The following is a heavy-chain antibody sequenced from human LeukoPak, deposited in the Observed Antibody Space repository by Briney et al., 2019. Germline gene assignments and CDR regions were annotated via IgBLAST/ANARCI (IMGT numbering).Heavy chain of an antibody. CDR2: IYHSGST. D-gene: IGHD6-13*01. J-gene: IGHJ4*02. Sequence: SETLSLTCAVSGYSISSGYYWGWIRQPPGKGLEWIGSIYHSGSTYYNPSLKSRVTISVDTSKNQFFLKLSSVTAADTAVYYCARDRAAAGSVDYWGQGTLVTVSS. CDR3: ARDRAAAGSVDY. CDR1: GYSISSGYY. V-gene: IGHV4-38-2*02.